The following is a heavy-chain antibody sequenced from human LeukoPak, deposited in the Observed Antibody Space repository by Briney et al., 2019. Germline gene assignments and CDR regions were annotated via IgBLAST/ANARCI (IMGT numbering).Heavy chain of an antibody. CDR3: VRGSYGAYDY. D-gene: IGHD4-17*01. V-gene: IGHV3-21*01. J-gene: IGHJ4*02. CDR2: ISSDSSYI. Sequence: GGSLRLSCAASGITFSSYTMNWVRQAPGKGLEWVSSISSDSSYIYYADAVHGRFTVSRDNAKYSLYLQMNSLRAEDTAVYYCVRGSYGAYDYWGQGSLVTVSS. CDR1: GITFSSYT.